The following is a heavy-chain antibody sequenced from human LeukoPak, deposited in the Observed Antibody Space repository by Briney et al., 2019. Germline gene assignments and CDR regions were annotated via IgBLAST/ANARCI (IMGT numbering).Heavy chain of an antibody. Sequence: PSETLSLTCTVSGGSISSSSYYWGWIRQPPGKGLEWIGSIYYSGSTYYNPSLKSRVTISVDTSKNQFSLKLSSVTAADTAVYYCARVTGKNYYDSSGSPPFDLWGRGTLVTVSS. CDR2: IYYSGST. CDR3: ARVTGKNYYDSSGSPPFDL. D-gene: IGHD3-22*01. V-gene: IGHV4-39*07. J-gene: IGHJ2*01. CDR1: GGSISSSSYY.